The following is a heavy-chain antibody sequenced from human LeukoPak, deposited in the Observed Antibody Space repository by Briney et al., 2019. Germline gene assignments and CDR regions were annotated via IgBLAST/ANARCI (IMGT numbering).Heavy chain of an antibody. Sequence: KPSETLSLTCTVSGISITTYYWSWIRQPPGKGLEWIGLIHYSGSTTYNPSLKNRVTISIDTSKNQFSLHLSSVTAADTAVYYCARDIREVGDSHYFDYWGRGALVTVTS. CDR2: IHYSGST. CDR3: ARDIREVGDSHYFDY. D-gene: IGHD1-26*01. J-gene: IGHJ4*02. V-gene: IGHV4-59*01. CDR1: GISITTYY.